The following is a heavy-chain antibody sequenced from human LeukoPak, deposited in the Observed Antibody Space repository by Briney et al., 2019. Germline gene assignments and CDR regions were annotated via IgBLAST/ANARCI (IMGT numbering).Heavy chain of an antibody. CDR2: INHSGST. Sequence: SETLSLTCAVYGGSFSGYYWSWIRQPPGKGLEWIGEINHSGSTNYNPSLKSRVTISVDTSKNQFSLKLSSVTAADTAVYYCARAGDCSSTSSYPTADFDYWGQGTLVTVSS. D-gene: IGHD2-2*01. CDR1: GGSFSGYY. V-gene: IGHV4-34*01. J-gene: IGHJ4*02. CDR3: ARAGDCSSTSSYPTADFDY.